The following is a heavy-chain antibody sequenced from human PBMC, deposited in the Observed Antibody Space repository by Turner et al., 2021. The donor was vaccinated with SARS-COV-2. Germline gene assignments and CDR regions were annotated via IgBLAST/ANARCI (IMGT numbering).Heavy chain of an antibody. V-gene: IGHV3-33*01. CDR1: GFTFSSYG. D-gene: IGHD3-22*01. CDR2: IWYDGSNK. CDR3: AREGEFSSSGFDY. J-gene: IGHJ4*02. Sequence: QVQLVESGGGVVQPGRSLRLSCAASGFTFSSYGKHWVRQAPGKGLEWVAVIWYDGSNKYYADSVKGRFTISRDNSKNTLYLQMNSLRAEDTAVYYCAREGEFSSSGFDYWGQGTLVTVSS.